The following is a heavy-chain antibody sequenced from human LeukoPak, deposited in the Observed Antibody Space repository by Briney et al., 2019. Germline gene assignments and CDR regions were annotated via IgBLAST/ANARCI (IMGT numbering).Heavy chain of an antibody. D-gene: IGHD1-26*01. CDR3: ARDLTGEGYFVY. V-gene: IGHV4-59*01. CDR2: IYYSGST. J-gene: IGHJ4*02. CDR1: GGSISSYY. Sequence: PSETLSLTCTVSGGSISSYYWSWIRQPPGKGLEWIGYIYYSGSTNYNPSLKSRVTISVDTSKNQFSLKLSSVTAADTAVYYCARDLTGEGYFVYWGQGTLVTVSS.